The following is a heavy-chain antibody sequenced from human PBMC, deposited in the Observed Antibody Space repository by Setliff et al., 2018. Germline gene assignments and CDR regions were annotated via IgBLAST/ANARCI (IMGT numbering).Heavy chain of an antibody. CDR2: ILFSGDT. J-gene: IGHJ6*03. CDR3: ARDNRARHYMDV. Sequence: PSETLSLTCAVSGYSISSGFSWVWIRQSPGKGLEWIGRILFSGDTYYNPSLNSRVTISADTSKNQCSLNLSSVTAADTAVYYCARDNRARHYMDVWGKGTTVTVSS. D-gene: IGHD3-10*01. CDR1: GYSISSGFS. V-gene: IGHV4-38-2*02.